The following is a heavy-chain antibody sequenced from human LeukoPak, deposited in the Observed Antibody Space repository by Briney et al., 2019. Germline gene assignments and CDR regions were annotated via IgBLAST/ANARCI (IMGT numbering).Heavy chain of an antibody. CDR1: GFTFSSYE. CDR2: ISSSGSTI. CDR3: ARDLIVGPTTSGLYYYYYGMDV. D-gene: IGHD1-26*01. V-gene: IGHV3-48*03. J-gene: IGHJ6*02. Sequence: GGSLRLSCAASGFTFSSYEMNWVRQAPGKGLEWVSDISSSGSTIYYADSVKGRFTISRDNAKNSLYLQMNSLRAEDTAVYYCARDLIVGPTTSGLYYYYYGMDVWGQGTTVTVSS.